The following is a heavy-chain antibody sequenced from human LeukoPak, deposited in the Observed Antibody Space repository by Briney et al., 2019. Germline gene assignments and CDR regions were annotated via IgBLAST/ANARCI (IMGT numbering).Heavy chain of an antibody. V-gene: IGHV4-59*01. Sequence: SETLSLTCTVSGGSISSYYWSWIQQPPGKGLEWIGYIYYSGSTNYNLSLKSRVTISVDTSKNQFSLKLSSVTAADTAVYYCARDNDQEDAFDIWGQGTMVTVSS. J-gene: IGHJ3*02. CDR2: IYYSGST. CDR3: ARDNDQEDAFDI. CDR1: GGSISSYY. D-gene: IGHD2-2*01.